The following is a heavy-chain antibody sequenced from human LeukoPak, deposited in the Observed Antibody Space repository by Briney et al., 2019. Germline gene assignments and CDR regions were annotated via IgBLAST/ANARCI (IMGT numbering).Heavy chain of an antibody. D-gene: IGHD2-8*01. J-gene: IGHJ4*02. Sequence: ASVKVYCKASGYPFTGPYIHWIRQAPGQGLEWLGCINPNRGGTKYAQKFQGRVTMTRDTSINTAYMELSRLRSDDTAVYYCARVEYCIKGVCVNFDYWGQGTLVTVST. CDR1: GYPFTGPY. CDR3: ARVEYCIKGVCVNFDY. V-gene: IGHV1-2*02. CDR2: INPNRGGT.